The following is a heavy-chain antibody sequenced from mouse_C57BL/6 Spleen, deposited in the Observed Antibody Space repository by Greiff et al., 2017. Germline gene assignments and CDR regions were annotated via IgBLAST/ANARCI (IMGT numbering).Heavy chain of an antibody. D-gene: IGHD2-4*01. Sequence: EVKLVESGPGLVKPSQSLSLTCSVTGYSITSGYYWNWIRQFPGNKLEWMGYISYDGSNNYNPSLKNRISITRDTSKNQFFLKLNSVTTEDTATYYCAREGDYDSYYAMDYWGQGTSVTVSS. V-gene: IGHV3-6*01. CDR3: AREGDYDSYYAMDY. CDR1: GYSITSGYY. CDR2: ISYDGSN. J-gene: IGHJ4*01.